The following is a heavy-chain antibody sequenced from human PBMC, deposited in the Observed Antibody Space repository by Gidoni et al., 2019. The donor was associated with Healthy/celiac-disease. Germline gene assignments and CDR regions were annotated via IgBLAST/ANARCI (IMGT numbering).Heavy chain of an antibody. J-gene: IGHJ6*03. CDR1: GFSLITSGMC. CDR3: ARLYSSATPGDYYYYMDV. Sequence: VTLRDSGPALVKPTQTLTLTCTFSGFSLITSGMCVSWIRQPPGKALEWLALMDWDDDKYYSTSLKTRLTISKDTSKNQVVLTMTNMDPVDTATYYCARLYSSATPGDYYYYMDVWGKGTTVTVSS. CDR2: MDWDDDK. D-gene: IGHD6-25*01. V-gene: IGHV2-70*01.